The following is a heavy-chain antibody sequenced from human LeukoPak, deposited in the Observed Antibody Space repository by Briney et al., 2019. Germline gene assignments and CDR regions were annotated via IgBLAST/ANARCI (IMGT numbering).Heavy chain of an antibody. J-gene: IGHJ5*02. Sequence: SETLSLTCTVSGGSISNYYWSWIRQPAGKGLEWIGRIYTSGSTNYNPSLKSRVTMSVDTSKNQFSLKLSSVTAADTAVYYCARDLFPYGSGTYIPWGQGTLVTVSS. CDR2: IYTSGST. D-gene: IGHD3-10*01. V-gene: IGHV4-4*07. CDR1: GGSISNYY. CDR3: ARDLFPYGSGTYIP.